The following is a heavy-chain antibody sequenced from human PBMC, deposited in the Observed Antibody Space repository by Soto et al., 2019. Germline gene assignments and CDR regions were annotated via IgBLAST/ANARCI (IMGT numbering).Heavy chain of an antibody. CDR3: ATRIAVAGTENSYYYYGMDV. D-gene: IGHD6-19*01. J-gene: IGHJ6*02. V-gene: IGHV5-10-1*01. Sequence: PGESLKISCKGSGYSFTSYWISWVCQMPGKGLEWVGRIDPSDSYTNYSPSFQGHVTISADKSISTAYLQWSSLKASDTAMYYCATRIAVAGTENSYYYYGMDVWGQGTTVTVSS. CDR2: IDPSDSYT. CDR1: GYSFTSYW.